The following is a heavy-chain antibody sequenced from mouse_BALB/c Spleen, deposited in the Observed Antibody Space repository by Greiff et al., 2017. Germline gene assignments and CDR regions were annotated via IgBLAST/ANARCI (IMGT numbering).Heavy chain of an antibody. CDR1: GFTFSSYT. J-gene: IGHJ3*01. Sequence: EVKLVESGGGLVQPGGSLKLSCAASGFTFSSYTMSWVRQTPEKRLEWVAYISNGGGSTYYPDTVKGRFTISRDNAKNTLYLQMSSLKSEDTAMYYCAEGWFAYWGQGTLVTVSA. V-gene: IGHV5-12-2*01. CDR2: ISNGGGST. CDR3: AEGWFAY.